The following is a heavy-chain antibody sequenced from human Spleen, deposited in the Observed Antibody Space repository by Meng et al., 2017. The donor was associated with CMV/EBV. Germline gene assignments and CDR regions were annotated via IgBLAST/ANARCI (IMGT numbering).Heavy chain of an antibody. D-gene: IGHD2-15*01. CDR3: ARGPSGSGGY. V-gene: IGHV3-7*04. CDR2: IKQDGSEK. Sequence: EVRLVGSGGGLVQPGGSLRLSCAASGLTFSSYWMSWVRQAPGKGLEWVANIKQDGSEKYYVDSVKGRFTISRDNAKNSLYLQMNSLRAEDTAVYYCARGPSGSGGYWGQGTLVTVSS. J-gene: IGHJ4*02. CDR1: GLTFSSYW.